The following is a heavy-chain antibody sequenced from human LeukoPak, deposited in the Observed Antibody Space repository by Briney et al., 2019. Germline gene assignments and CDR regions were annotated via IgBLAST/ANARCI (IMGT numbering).Heavy chain of an antibody. CDR1: GGTFSSYA. CDR3: ARDSHTAGYCSGGSCPRWFDP. J-gene: IGHJ5*02. V-gene: IGHV1-69*13. D-gene: IGHD2-15*01. Sequence: LVKVSCKASGGTFSSYAISWVRQAPGQGLEWMGGIIPIFGTANYAQKFQGRVTITADESTSTAYMELSSLRSEDTAVYYCARDSHTAGYCSGGSCPRWFDPWGQGTLVTVSS. CDR2: IIPIFGTA.